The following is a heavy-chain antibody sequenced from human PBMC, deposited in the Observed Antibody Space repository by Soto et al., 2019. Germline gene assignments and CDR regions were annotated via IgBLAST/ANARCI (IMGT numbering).Heavy chain of an antibody. J-gene: IGHJ4*02. CDR2: IYFSGSS. CDR3: ARHPARASYFDY. D-gene: IGHD6-6*01. CDR1: GGYVGSGNFY. V-gene: IGHV4-61*01. Sequence: LSLTCTVSGGYVGSGNFYWSWIRQPPGKGLEWIGDIYFSGSSFYNPSLKSRLTISLDMSKNQFSLKLSSVTSADTAVYYCARHPARASYFDYWGQVALVTVSS.